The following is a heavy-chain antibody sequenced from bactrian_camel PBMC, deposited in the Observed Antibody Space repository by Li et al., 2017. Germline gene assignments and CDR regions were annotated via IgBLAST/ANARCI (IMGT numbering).Heavy chain of an antibody. Sequence: QVQLVESGGGSVQPGGSLRLSCSANGVTMSSSSHCMTWFRQAPGKEREGVASINFDLNPGADYAESVKGRFTISEDKAENTLYLEMNSLKPEDTAMYYCAADYLWIGTCRDLPQYLNWGQGTQVTVS. J-gene: IGHJ4*01. CDR2: INFDLNPGA. V-gene: IGHV3S1*01. D-gene: IGHD3*01. CDR3: AADYLWIGTCRDLPQYLN. CDR1: GVTMSSSSHC.